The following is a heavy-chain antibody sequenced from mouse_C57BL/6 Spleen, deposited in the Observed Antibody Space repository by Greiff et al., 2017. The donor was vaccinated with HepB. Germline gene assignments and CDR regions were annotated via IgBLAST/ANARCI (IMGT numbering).Heavy chain of an antibody. V-gene: IGHV1-81*01. J-gene: IGHJ2*01. CDR3: AREKLTRVY. D-gene: IGHD1-3*01. CDR2: ICPRSGNT. Sequence: QVQLKESGAELARPGASVKLSCKASGYTFTSYGISWVKQRPGQGLEWIGEICPRSGNTNYNEKFKGKATLTSDKSSSKAYMELRNLTAEDSAVYFCAREKLTRVYWGQGTTLTVSS. CDR1: GYTFTSYG.